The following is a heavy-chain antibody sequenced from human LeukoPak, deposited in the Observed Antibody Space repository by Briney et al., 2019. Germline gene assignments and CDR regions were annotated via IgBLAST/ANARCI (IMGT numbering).Heavy chain of an antibody. V-gene: IGHV1-18*01. CDR1: GYTFTSYG. CDR3: AISRGAWYPKHYFDY. CDR2: ISAYNGNT. D-gene: IGHD6-13*01. J-gene: IGHJ4*02. Sequence: GASVKVSCKASGYTFTSYGISWVRQAPGQGLEWMGWISAYNGNTNYAQKLQGRVTMTTDTSTSTAYMELRSLRSDDTAVYYCAISRGAWYPKHYFDYWGQGTLVTVSS.